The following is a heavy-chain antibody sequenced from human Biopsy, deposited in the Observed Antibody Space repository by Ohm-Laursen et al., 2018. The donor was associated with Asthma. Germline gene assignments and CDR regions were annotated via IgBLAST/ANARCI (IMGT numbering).Heavy chain of an antibody. D-gene: IGHD3-10*01. CDR1: GYTFNSAG. J-gene: IGHJ6*02. CDR2: ISFYNGNT. Sequence: ASVKASCKTSGYTFNSAGITWVRQAPGQGLEWMGWISFYNGNTKVAQKLQDRVTMITDTSTSTAYMELRCLRSDDTAVYFCARAVDYSHYYGIDIWGQGTTVTVS. CDR3: ARAVDYSHYYGIDI. V-gene: IGHV1-18*01.